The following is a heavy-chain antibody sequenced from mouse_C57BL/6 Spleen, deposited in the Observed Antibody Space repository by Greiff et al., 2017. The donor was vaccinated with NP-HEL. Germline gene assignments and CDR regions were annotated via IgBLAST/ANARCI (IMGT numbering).Heavy chain of an antibody. J-gene: IGHJ2*01. V-gene: IGHV1-69*01. CDR2: IDPSDSYT. CDR1: GYTFTSYW. CDR3: ARGSDPYYFDY. Sequence: VQLQQPGAELVMPGASVKLSCKASGYTFTSYWMHWVKQRPGQGLEWIGEIDPSDSYTNYNQKFKGKSTLTVDKSSSTAYMQLSSLTSEDSAVYYCARGSDPYYFDYWGQGTTLTVSS.